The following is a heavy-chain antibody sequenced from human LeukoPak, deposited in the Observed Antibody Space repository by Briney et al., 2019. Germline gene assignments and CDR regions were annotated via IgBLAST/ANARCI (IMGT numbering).Heavy chain of an antibody. CDR2: IYYSGST. Sequence: ETLSLTCTVSGGSISSYYWSWIRQPPGKGLEWIGYIYYSGSTNYNPSLKSRVTISVDTSKNQFSLKLSSVTAADTAVYYCARTAVAGPDYFDYWGQGTLVTVSS. V-gene: IGHV4-59*01. CDR3: ARTAVAGPDYFDY. J-gene: IGHJ4*02. CDR1: GGSISSYY. D-gene: IGHD6-19*01.